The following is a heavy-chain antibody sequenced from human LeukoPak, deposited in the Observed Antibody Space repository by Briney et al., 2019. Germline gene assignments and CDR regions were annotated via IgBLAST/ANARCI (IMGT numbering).Heavy chain of an antibody. V-gene: IGHV5-51*01. J-gene: IGHJ4*02. Sequence: GESLKISCKGSGYSFTSYGIGWVRQMPGKGLEWMGIIYPGDSDTRYSPSFQGQVTISADKSISTAYLQWSSLKASDTAMYYCARLGSGYSGSKQAIAVAGTPDYWGQGTLVTVSS. CDR1: GYSFTSYG. CDR2: IYPGDSDT. D-gene: IGHD6-19*01. CDR3: ARLGSGYSGSKQAIAVAGTPDY.